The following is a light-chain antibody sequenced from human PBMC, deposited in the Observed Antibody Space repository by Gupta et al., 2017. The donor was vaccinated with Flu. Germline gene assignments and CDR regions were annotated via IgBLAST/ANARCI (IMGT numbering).Light chain of an antibody. CDR1: QSDSSNY. V-gene: IGKV3-20*01. Sequence: ELLLPQSPGPLSLSPEDRATLSCSASQSDSSNYLAWYQQKPGQAPRLLIYGASSRATGIPDRFSGTGSGTDFTLKISRVEAEDFAVYYCKQYVQTPRSFGQGTKLEIK. CDR3: KQYVQTPRS. J-gene: IGKJ1*01. CDR2: GAS.